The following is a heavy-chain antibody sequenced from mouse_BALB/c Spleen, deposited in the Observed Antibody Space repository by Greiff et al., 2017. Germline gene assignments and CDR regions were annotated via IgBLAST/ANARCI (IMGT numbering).Heavy chain of an antibody. Sequence: EVKLVESGGGLVPPGGSRKLSCAASGFTFSSFGMHWVRQAPEKGLEWVAYISRGSSTIYYADTVKGRFTLSIDNPKNTLFLQMTSLRSEDTAMYYCARENYGSTWFADWGQGTLVTVSA. CDR2: ISRGSSTI. V-gene: IGHV5-17*02. CDR3: ARENYGSTWFAD. J-gene: IGHJ3*01. D-gene: IGHD1-1*01. CDR1: GFTFSSFG.